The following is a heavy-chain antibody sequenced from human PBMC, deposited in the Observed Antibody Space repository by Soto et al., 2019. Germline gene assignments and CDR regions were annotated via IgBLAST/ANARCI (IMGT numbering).Heavy chain of an antibody. Sequence: QITLKESGPPLVKPTQTLTLTCTFSGFSLSTSGVGVGWIRQPPGKALEWLALIYWDDDKRYSPSLKSRLTITKDTSKNQVVLTMTNMDPVDTATYYCAHTTTVFAQDYCGMDVWGQGTTVTVSS. CDR1: GFSLSTSGVG. CDR2: IYWDDDK. V-gene: IGHV2-5*02. D-gene: IGHD3-3*01. CDR3: AHTTTVFAQDYCGMDV. J-gene: IGHJ6*02.